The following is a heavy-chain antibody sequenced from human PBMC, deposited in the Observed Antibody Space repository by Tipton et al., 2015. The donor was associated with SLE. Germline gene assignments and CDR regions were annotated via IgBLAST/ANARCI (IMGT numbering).Heavy chain of an antibody. J-gene: IGHJ1*01. Sequence: SLRLSCAASGFTVSSNYMSWVRQAPGKGLEWVSVIYSGGSTYYADSVKGRFTVSRDNSKNTLYLQMNSLRAEDTAVYYYAKGSSSWAGLYFQHWGQGTLVTVSS. V-gene: IGHV3-53*01. D-gene: IGHD6-13*01. CDR3: AKGSSSWAGLYFQH. CDR2: IYSGGST. CDR1: GFTVSSNY.